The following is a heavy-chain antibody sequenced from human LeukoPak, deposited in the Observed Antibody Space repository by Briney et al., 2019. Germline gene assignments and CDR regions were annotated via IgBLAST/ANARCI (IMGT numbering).Heavy chain of an antibody. D-gene: IGHD2-2*01. V-gene: IGHV4-34*01. J-gene: IGHJ4*02. CDR1: GGSFSGYY. CDR3: ARGPPNIVVVPAAMKYFDY. Sequence: SETLSLTCAVYGGSFSGYYWSWIRQPPGKGLEWIGEINHSGSTNYNPPLKSRVTISVDTSKNQFSLKLSSVTAADAAVYYCARGPPNIVVVPAAMKYFDYWGQGTLVTVSS. CDR2: INHSGST.